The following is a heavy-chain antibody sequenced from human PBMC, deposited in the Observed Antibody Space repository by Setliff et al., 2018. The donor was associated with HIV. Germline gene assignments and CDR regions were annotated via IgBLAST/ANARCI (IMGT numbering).Heavy chain of an antibody. V-gene: IGHV4-59*01. Sequence: PSETLSLTCTVSGCSISSYYWSWIRQPPEKGLEWIGYIYYSGSTNYNPYLKSRVTISVDTSKNQFPLKLSTVTAADTAVYYCARGHMLITYYYYYYMDVWAKGTTVTVSS. D-gene: IGHD3-10*02. J-gene: IGHJ6*03. CDR3: ARGHMLITYYYYYYMDV. CDR1: GCSISSYY. CDR2: IYYSGST.